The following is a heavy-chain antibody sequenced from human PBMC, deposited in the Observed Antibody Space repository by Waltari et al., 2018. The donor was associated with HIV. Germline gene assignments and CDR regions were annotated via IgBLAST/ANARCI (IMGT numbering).Heavy chain of an antibody. Sequence: EVQLVESGGGLVQPGGSLRLSCAASGFTFSRYWMPWVRQAPGKGLVWVSHIKSDGSTTNYADSVKGRFTISRDNAKNTLYLQMNSLRAEDTATYYCARGFRVACSGGTCYSHYWGQGTLVTVSS. CDR2: IKSDGSTT. CDR1: GFTFSRYW. D-gene: IGHD2-15*01. V-gene: IGHV3-74*01. CDR3: ARGFRVACSGGTCYSHY. J-gene: IGHJ4*02.